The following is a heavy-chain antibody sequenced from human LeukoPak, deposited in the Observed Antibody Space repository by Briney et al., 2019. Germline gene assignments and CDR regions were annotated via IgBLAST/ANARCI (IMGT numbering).Heavy chain of an antibody. J-gene: IGHJ4*02. Sequence: GASVTVSCKVSGHTLTELSMNWVRQGPGGGLEWMGGFDPEEGETLYAQKVQGRVTMTDDTSTDTAYMELRSLRAEDTAVYYCATAGPLRFGDFVSHSWGQGTLVTVSS. CDR2: FDPEEGET. CDR1: GHTLTELS. D-gene: IGHD3-10*01. V-gene: IGHV1-24*01. CDR3: ATAGPLRFGDFVSHS.